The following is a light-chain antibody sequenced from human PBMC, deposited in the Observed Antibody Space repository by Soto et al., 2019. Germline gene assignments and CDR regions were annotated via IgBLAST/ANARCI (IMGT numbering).Light chain of an antibody. J-gene: IGLJ2*01. CDR1: NSNIGRHT. CDR2: SDN. CDR3: AGWDDSLNGV. V-gene: IGLV1-44*01. Sequence: QSVLTQPPSASGTPGQRVTISCSGTNSNIGRHTVNCYQQFPRTAPKLLIHSDNQQPSGVPDRFYGSKSGTTASLAISGLQSEDEADYYCAGWDDSLNGVFGGGTKVTVL.